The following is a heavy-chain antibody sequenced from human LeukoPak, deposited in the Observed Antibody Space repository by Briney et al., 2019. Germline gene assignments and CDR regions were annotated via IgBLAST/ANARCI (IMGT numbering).Heavy chain of an antibody. Sequence: GRSLRLSCAASGFTFSSYGMHWVRQAPGKGLEWVAVISYDGSNKYYADSVKGRFTISRDNSKNTLYLQMNSLRAEDTAVYYRAKGTTTPYDSSGSHSHDAFDIWGQGTMVTVSS. V-gene: IGHV3-30*18. CDR1: GFTFSSYG. CDR2: ISYDGSNK. D-gene: IGHD3-22*01. CDR3: AKGTTTPYDSSGSHSHDAFDI. J-gene: IGHJ3*02.